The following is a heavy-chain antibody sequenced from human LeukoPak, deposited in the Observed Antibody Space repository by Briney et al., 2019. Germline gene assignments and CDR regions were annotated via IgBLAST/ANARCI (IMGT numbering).Heavy chain of an antibody. CDR2: ISYSGTT. Sequence: SETLSLTCTVSGGSIRSYDWSWIRQPPGKGLEWIGYISYSGTTNYNPPLKSRVTISADTSKNQFSLTLGSVSATDTAVYYCVSPRGFSYGYFDYWGQGTLVTVSS. D-gene: IGHD5-18*01. V-gene: IGHV4-59*08. CDR1: GGSIRSYD. CDR3: VSPRGFSYGYFDY. J-gene: IGHJ4*02.